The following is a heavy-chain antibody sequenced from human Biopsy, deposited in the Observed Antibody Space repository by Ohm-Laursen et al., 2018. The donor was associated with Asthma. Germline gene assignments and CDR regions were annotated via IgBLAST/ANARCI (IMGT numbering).Heavy chain of an antibody. CDR3: AHFMAAAGNFDY. J-gene: IGHJ4*02. D-gene: IGHD6-13*01. CDR1: GFSFTTYGVG. Sequence: STQTLTLTCTFSGFSFTTYGVGVGWIRQSPGKALEWLALINWNDNKRYSPSLKNRLTVTKDTSKNQVVLTLTNMDPVDTATYYCAHFMAAAGNFDYWGQGTLVTVSS. V-gene: IGHV2-5*01. CDR2: INWNDNK.